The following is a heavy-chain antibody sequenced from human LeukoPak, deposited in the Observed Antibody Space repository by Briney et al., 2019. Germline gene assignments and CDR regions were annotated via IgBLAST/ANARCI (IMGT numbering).Heavy chain of an antibody. V-gene: IGHV7-4-1*02. CDR1: GYTFTSYA. D-gene: IGHD3-22*01. J-gene: IGHJ6*02. CDR3: ARDSPDYYDSSGYPYGMDV. CDR2: INTNTGNP. Sequence: GASVKVSCKASGYTFTSYAMNWVRQAPGQGLEWMGWINTNTGNPTYAQGFTGRFVFSLDTSVSTAYLQISSLKAEDTAVYYCARDSPDYYDSSGYPYGMDVWGQGTTVTVSS.